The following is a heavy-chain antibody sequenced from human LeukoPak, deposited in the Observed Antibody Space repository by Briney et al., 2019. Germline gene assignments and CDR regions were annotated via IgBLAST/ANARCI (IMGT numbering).Heavy chain of an antibody. CDR1: GYTLTSYG. V-gene: IGHV1-18*01. CDR2: ISAYNGNT. D-gene: IGHD3-10*01. J-gene: IGHJ4*02. CDR3: ARSLVKFGEADY. Sequence: ASVKVSCKASGYTLTSYGISWVRQAPGQGLEWMGWISAYNGNTNYAQKLQGRVTMTTDTSTSTAYMELRSLRSDDTAVYYCARSLVKFGEADYWGQGTLVTVSS.